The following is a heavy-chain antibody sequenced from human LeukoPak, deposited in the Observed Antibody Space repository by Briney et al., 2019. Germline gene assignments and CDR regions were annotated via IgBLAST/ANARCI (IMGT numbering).Heavy chain of an antibody. Sequence: PSETLSLTCTVSGGSISSSSYYWGWIRQPPGKGLEWIGSIYYSGSTYYNPSLKSRVTISVDTSKNQFSLKLSSVTAADTAVYYCAKSSYSIFDYWGQGTLVTVSS. V-gene: IGHV4-39*07. CDR2: IYYSGST. D-gene: IGHD5-18*01. CDR1: GGSISSSSYY. J-gene: IGHJ4*02. CDR3: AKSSYSIFDY.